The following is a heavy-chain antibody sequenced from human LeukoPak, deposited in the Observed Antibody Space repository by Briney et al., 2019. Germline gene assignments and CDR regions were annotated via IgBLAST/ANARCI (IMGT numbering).Heavy chain of an antibody. CDR3: ARVTGGSSYSFDN. D-gene: IGHD1-1*01. V-gene: IGHV3-30*04. CDR1: GFTFCTYV. J-gene: IGHJ4*02. Sequence: PGGSLRLPCAASGFTFCTYVIYWVRQAPGRGLQWVAVTSYDGRNNDYAGSVKGRFTISRDNSKNTVYLQMNSLTPEDTAVYYCARVTGGSSYSFDNWGQGTRVIVSS. CDR2: TSYDGRNN.